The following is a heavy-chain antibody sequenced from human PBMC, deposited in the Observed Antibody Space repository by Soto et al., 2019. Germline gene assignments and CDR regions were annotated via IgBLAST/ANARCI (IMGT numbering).Heavy chain of an antibody. CDR3: ARVGYSSSWYEDNWFDP. D-gene: IGHD6-13*01. CDR1: GGTFSSYT. V-gene: IGHV1-69*02. CDR2: IIPILGIA. Sequence: GASVKVSCKASGGTFSSYTISWVRQAPGQGLEWMGRIIPILGIANYAQKFQGRVTIIADKSTSTAYMELSSLRSEDTAVYYCARVGYSSSWYEDNWFDPWGQGTLVTVSS. J-gene: IGHJ5*02.